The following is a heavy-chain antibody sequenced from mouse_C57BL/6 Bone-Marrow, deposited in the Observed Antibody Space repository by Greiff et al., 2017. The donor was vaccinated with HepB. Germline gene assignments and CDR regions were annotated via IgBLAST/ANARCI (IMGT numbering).Heavy chain of an antibody. Sequence: EVKVEESGGGLVQPGGSLKLSCAASGFTFSDYGMAWVRQAPRKGPEWVAFISNLAYSIYYADTVTGRFTISRENAKNTLYLEMSSLRSEDTAMYYCARQGLYYDYDCAMDYWGQGTSVTVSS. J-gene: IGHJ4*01. CDR2: ISNLAYSI. CDR3: ARQGLYYDYDCAMDY. V-gene: IGHV5-15*04. D-gene: IGHD2-4*01. CDR1: GFTFSDYG.